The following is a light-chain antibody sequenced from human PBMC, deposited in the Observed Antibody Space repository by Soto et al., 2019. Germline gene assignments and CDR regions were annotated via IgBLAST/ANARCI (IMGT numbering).Light chain of an antibody. Sequence: QSVLTQPASVSGSPGQSITISCTGTSSDVGGYNYVSWYQQHPGKAPKLMIYDVSNRPSGVSNRCSGSKSGNTASLTISGLQAEYEADYSCSSYTGSSTVVFGGGTKLTVL. J-gene: IGLJ2*01. CDR3: SSYTGSSTVV. CDR2: DVS. V-gene: IGLV2-14*01. CDR1: SSDVGGYNY.